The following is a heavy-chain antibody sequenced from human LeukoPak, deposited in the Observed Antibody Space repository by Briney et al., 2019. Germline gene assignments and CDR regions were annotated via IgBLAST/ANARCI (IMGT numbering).Heavy chain of an antibody. CDR2: ISGGGSST. CDR3: AKVRSGWNFDY. D-gene: IGHD6-19*01. V-gene: IGHV3-23*01. J-gene: IGHJ4*02. Sequence: GGSLRLSCAASGFTFSNYAMSWVRQAPGKGLEWVSAISGGGSSTYYADSVKGRFTISRDNSKNTLYLQMNSLRAEDTAVYYCAKVRSGWNFDYWGQGTLVTVSS. CDR1: GFTFSNYA.